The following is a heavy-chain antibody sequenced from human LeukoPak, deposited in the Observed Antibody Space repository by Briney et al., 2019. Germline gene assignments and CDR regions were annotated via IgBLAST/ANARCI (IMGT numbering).Heavy chain of an antibody. Sequence: SQTLSLTCTVSGGTISSSGSYWTWLPQHPGKDLKWITYMYYSWNTYYNPSLRSRITISVDTSKNQFSLTLSSVTAADTAVYYCAKYYHVSSGYSNWLDPWGGGTLVTVSS. V-gene: IGHV4-31*03. CDR1: GGTISSSGSY. CDR3: AKYYHVSSGYSNWLDP. D-gene: IGHD3-22*01. J-gene: IGHJ5*02. CDR2: MYYSWNT.